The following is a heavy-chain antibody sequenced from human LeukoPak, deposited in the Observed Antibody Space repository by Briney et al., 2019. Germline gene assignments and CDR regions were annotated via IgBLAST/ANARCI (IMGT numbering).Heavy chain of an antibody. CDR3: ARVTYCGGDCYSEFDL. D-gene: IGHD2-21*02. CDR2: IIPILDIA. V-gene: IGHV1-69*04. CDR1: GGTFSSYA. Sequence: ASVKVSCKASGGTFSSYAISWVRQAPGQGLEWVGRIIPILDIANYAQKFQGRVTVTADKSTSTAYMELSSLRSEDTAVYYCARVTYCGGDCYSEFDLWGRGTLVTVSS. J-gene: IGHJ2*01.